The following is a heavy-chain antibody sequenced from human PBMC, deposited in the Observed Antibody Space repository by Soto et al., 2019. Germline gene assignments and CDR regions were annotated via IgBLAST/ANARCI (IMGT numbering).Heavy chain of an antibody. V-gene: IGHV4-4*02. Sequence: SETLSLTCAVSGGSISSSNWWSWVRQPPGKGLEWIGEIYHSGSTNYNPSLKSRVTISVDKSKNQFSLRLSSVIAADTAVYYCARVSGSYYYGMDVWGQGTTVTVSS. CDR1: GGSISSSNW. D-gene: IGHD1-26*01. J-gene: IGHJ6*02. CDR2: IYHSGST. CDR3: ARVSGSYYYGMDV.